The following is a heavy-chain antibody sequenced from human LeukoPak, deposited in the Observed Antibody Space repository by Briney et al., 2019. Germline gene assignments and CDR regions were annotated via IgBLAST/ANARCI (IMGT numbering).Heavy chain of an antibody. CDR1: GFTFSSYW. Sequence: GGSLRLSCAASGFTFSSYWMHWVRQAPGTGLVWVSRINGDGSSTSYADFVKGRFTISRDNAKNTLYLQMNSLRAEDTAVYYCARVRYYDFWSGYYPFDPWGQGTLVTVSS. D-gene: IGHD3-3*01. CDR2: INGDGSST. CDR3: ARVRYYDFWSGYYPFDP. V-gene: IGHV3-74*01. J-gene: IGHJ5*02.